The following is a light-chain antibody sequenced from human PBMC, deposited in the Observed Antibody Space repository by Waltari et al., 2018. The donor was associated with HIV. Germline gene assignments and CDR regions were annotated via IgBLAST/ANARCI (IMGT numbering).Light chain of an antibody. V-gene: IGKV1-39*01. CDR2: AAS. J-gene: IGKJ2*03. CDR1: QSISSY. Sequence: DIQMTQSQSTLSASVGHRVTITCRASQSISSYLNWYQQKPGKAPKLLIYAASSLQSGVPSRFSGSGSGTDFTLTISSLQPEDFATYYCQQSYSTPPSFGQGTKLEIK. CDR3: QQSYSTPPS.